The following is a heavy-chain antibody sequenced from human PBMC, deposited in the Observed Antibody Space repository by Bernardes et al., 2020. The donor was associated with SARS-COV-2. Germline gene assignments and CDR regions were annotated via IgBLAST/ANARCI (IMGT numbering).Heavy chain of an antibody. CDR2: ISCIGGST. CDR1: GFTFSSYA. CDR3: AKREYYDFWSGPIDY. V-gene: IGHV3-23*01. Sequence: GGSLRLSCPASGFTFSSYAMNWVRQAPGKGLEWFSAISCIGGSTYYADSLRGRFTISRDNSKNTLYLQMNSQRAEDTAVYYCAKREYYDFWSGPIDYWGKGTLVTVSS. J-gene: IGHJ4*02. D-gene: IGHD3-3*01.